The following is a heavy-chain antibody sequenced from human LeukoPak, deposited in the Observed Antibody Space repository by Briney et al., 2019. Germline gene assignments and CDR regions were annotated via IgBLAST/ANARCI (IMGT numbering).Heavy chain of an antibody. V-gene: IGHV7-4-1*02. CDR3: ARDMGYYGSGSYYVIDY. CDR2: INTNTGNP. Sequence: ASVKVSCKASGYTFTSYAMNWVRQAPGQGLEWTVWINTNTGNPTYAQGFTGRFVFSLDTSVSTAYLQISSLKAEDTAVYYCARDMGYYGSGSYYVIDYWGQGTLVTVSS. CDR1: GYTFTSYA. J-gene: IGHJ4*02. D-gene: IGHD3-10*01.